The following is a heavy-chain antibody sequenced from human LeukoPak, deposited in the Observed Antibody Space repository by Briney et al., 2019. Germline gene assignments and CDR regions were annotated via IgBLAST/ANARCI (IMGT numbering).Heavy chain of an antibody. V-gene: IGHV4-61*02. J-gene: IGHJ5*02. CDR3: ARQGDWFDP. Sequence: NPSETLSLTCTVSGGSISSGSYYWSWIRQPAGKGLEWIGRIYTSGSTNYNPSLKSRVTISVDTSKNQFSLKLSSVTAADTAVYYCARQGDWFDPWGQGTLVTVSS. D-gene: IGHD1-26*01. CDR2: IYTSGST. CDR1: GGSISSGSYY.